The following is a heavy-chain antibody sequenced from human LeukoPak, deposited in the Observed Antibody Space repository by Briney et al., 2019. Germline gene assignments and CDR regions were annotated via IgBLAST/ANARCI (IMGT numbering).Heavy chain of an antibody. V-gene: IGHV4-34*01. CDR1: GDSIISDTYY. CDR2: INHSGST. D-gene: IGHD6-19*01. CDR3: ARRGQGFSGGWLGYRFDY. J-gene: IGHJ4*02. Sequence: PSETLSLTCIVSGDSIISDTYYWSWIRQPPGKGLEWIGEINHSGSTNYNPSLKSRVTISVDTSKNQFSLKLSSVTAADTAVYYCARRGQGFSGGWLGYRFDYWGQGTLVTVSS.